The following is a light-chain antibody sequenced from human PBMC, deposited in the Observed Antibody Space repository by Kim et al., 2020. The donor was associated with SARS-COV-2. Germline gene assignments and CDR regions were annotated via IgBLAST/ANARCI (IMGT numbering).Light chain of an antibody. CDR2: QDN. CDR3: QSYDSSNQV. Sequence: NFMLTQPHSVSESPGKTVTISCTLSSGSIASNYVQWYQQRPGSAPTTVIYQDNQRPSGVPDRFSGSIDSSANSASLTISGLKTEDEADYYCQSYDSSNQVFGGGTQVTVL. V-gene: IGLV6-57*04. CDR1: SGSIASNY. J-gene: IGLJ2*01.